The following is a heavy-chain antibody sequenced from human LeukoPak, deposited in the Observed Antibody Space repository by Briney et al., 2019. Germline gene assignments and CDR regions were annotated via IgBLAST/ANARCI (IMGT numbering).Heavy chain of an antibody. CDR3: AISGGDLLSAADY. J-gene: IGHJ4*02. V-gene: IGHV1-8*01. CDR1: AYSFIFYN. CDR2: LNVNTGNT. D-gene: IGHD3-3*01. Sequence: GASVKVTFNSAAYSFIFYNLNLIWQATGQGLEWVGWLNVNTGNTAYAEKFQGRITITKDTSMRTVHMALSSLRSDDTAVFYCAISGGDLLSAADYWGQGTLVTVSS.